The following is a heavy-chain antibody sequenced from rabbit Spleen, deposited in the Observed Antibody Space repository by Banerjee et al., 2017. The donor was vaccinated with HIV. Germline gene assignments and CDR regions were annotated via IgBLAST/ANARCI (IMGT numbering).Heavy chain of an antibody. V-gene: IGHV1S45*01. J-gene: IGHJ3*01. CDR1: GFSFSNKAV. Sequence: QEQLVEYGGDLVQPEGSLTLTCKASGFSFSNKAVMCWVRQAPGKGLEWIACINTATGKDVYANWVNGRFTISRTSSTTVTLQMTSLTAADTATYFCARDLAAAIGWIFYLWGQGTLVTVS. CDR3: ARDLAAAIGWIFYL. D-gene: IGHD4-1*01. CDR2: INTATGKD.